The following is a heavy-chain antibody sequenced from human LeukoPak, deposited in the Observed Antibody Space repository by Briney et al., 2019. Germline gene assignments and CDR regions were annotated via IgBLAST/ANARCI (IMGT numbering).Heavy chain of an antibody. Sequence: SVKVSCKASGGTISSYAISWVRQAPGQGLEWMGGIIPIFGTADYAQKFQGRVTITADESTSTAYMELSSLRSEDTAVYYCARDAPFTTVTSTGGFDPWGQGTLVTVSS. V-gene: IGHV1-69*13. CDR1: GGTISSYA. J-gene: IGHJ5*02. CDR3: ARDAPFTTVTSTGGFDP. CDR2: IIPIFGTA. D-gene: IGHD4-17*01.